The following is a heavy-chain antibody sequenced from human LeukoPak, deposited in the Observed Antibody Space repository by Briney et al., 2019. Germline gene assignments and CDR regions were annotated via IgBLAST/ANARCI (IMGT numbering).Heavy chain of an antibody. Sequence: GGSLRLSCAASGFTFSVNGMHWVRQAPGKGLEWVAFIRNDGSDKYYADSVKGRFSISRDNSKNTLYLQMNSLKPEDTAVYYCARDWSLWGQGTLVTVSS. J-gene: IGHJ4*02. CDR2: IRNDGSDK. CDR3: ARDWSL. V-gene: IGHV3-30*02. CDR1: GFTFSVNG.